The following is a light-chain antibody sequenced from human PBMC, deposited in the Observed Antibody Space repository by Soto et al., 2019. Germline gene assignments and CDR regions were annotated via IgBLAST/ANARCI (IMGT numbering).Light chain of an antibody. CDR2: ENN. J-gene: IGLJ2*01. CDR1: SSNIGNNY. V-gene: IGLV1-51*02. CDR3: GTWDSSLSAVV. Sequence: QSVLTQPPSVSAAPGQKVSISCSGSSSNIGNNYVSWYQQVPGTAPKLLIYENNKRPSGIPDRFSGSKSGTSATLDITGLQTGDEAHYYCGTWDSSLSAVVFGGGTKVTVL.